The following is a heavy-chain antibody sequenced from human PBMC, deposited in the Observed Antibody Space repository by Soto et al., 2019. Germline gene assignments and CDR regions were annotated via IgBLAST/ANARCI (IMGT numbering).Heavy chain of an antibody. V-gene: IGHV4-59*08. CDR1: GDSLTNYY. CDR3: ARHVFGPLHRLVDV. D-gene: IGHD3-10*01. Sequence: QVQLQESGPGLVKPSETLSLTCTVSGDSLTNYYCSWFRQPPGKGLEWIGYIMYSGYSAYNLSLKRRVTMSMDTSNSQFSLMLESVSATDTAVYYCARHVFGPLHRLVDVWGEGTTVIVSS. J-gene: IGHJ6*04. CDR2: IMYSGYS.